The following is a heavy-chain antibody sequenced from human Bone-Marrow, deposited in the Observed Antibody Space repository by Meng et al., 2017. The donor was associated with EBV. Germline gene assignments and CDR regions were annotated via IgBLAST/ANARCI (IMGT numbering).Heavy chain of an antibody. CDR1: GGTFITYL. V-gene: IGHV1-69*06. CDR3: ARGPYGDSPGWFEP. J-gene: IGHJ5*02. CDR2: IIPMSGTT. Sequence: QGELWESGAEVKRPGSSVKFSCKASGGTFITYLINWMRQAPGQGLEWMGGIIPMSGTTNYAQKFQGRVTTTADISTSTVYMELSSLKSEDTAVYYCARGPYGDSPGWFEPWGQGTLVTVSS. D-gene: IGHD4-17*01.